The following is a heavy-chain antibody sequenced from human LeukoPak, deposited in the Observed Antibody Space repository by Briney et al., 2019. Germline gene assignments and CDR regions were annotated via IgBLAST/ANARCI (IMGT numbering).Heavy chain of an antibody. D-gene: IGHD3-10*01. CDR2: INHSGST. CDR3: ARGPPGWFGDNWFDP. V-gene: IGHV4-34*01. Sequence: SETLSLTCTVSGGSISNYYWSWIRQPPGKGLEWIGEINHSGSTNYNPSLKSRVTISVDTSKNQFSLKLSSVTAADTAVYYCARGPPGWFGDNWFDPWGQGTLVTVSS. J-gene: IGHJ5*02. CDR1: GGSISNYY.